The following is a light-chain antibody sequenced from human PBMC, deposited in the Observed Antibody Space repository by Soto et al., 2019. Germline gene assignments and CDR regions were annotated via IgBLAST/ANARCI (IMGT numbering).Light chain of an antibody. Sequence: DIQMTQSPSSLSASVGDRVTITYRASQNINNYLNWYQQKSGEAPKLLIYTASSLQSGVPARVSGSGSGTEFILTISSLQPEDCATYYCQQSYSVPLTFGGGTKVDIK. CDR1: QNINNY. CDR3: QQSYSVPLT. V-gene: IGKV1-39*01. CDR2: TAS. J-gene: IGKJ4*01.